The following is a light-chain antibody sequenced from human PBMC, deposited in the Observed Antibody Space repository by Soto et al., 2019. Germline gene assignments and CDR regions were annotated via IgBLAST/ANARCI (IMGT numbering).Light chain of an antibody. J-gene: IGKJ2*01. CDR3: QQSYSTPHT. Sequence: DIQLTQSPSSLSASIGDRVTITCRASQTINKYLNWYQQKPGKAPKLLIYGASSLHSGVTSRFSGSGSGTDFTLTISSVQPEDFGSYYCQQSYSTPHTFGLGTKLQI. V-gene: IGKV1-39*01. CDR2: GAS. CDR1: QTINKY.